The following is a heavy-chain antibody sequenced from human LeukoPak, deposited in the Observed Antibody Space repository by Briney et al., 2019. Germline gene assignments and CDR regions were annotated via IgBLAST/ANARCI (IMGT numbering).Heavy chain of an antibody. V-gene: IGHV3-23*01. J-gene: IGHJ4*02. CDR2: ISGSGGST. Sequence: GGPLRLSCAASGFTFSSYAMSWVRQAPGKGLEWVSAISGSGGSTYYADSVKGRFTIPRDNSKNTLYLQMNSLRAEDTAVYYCAKDLHGSGTTSPFDYWGQGTLVTVSS. CDR3: AKDLHGSGTTSPFDY. D-gene: IGHD3-10*01. CDR1: GFTFSSYA.